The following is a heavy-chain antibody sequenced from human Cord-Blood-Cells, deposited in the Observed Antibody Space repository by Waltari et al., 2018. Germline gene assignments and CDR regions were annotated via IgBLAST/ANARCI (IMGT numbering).Heavy chain of an antibody. Sequence: QVQLKESGPGLVKPSETLSLTCTVAGGSISSYYWSWIRQPPGKGLEGIGYTYYIGSTNYNPALRTRVPISVDTAKNQFSLTLSSVTAADTAVYYCARRGTTGTTGWFEPWGQGTLVTVSS. D-gene: IGHD1-1*01. CDR1: GGSISSYY. J-gene: IGHJ5*02. CDR3: ARRGTTGTTGWFEP. CDR2: TYYIGST. V-gene: IGHV4-59*08.